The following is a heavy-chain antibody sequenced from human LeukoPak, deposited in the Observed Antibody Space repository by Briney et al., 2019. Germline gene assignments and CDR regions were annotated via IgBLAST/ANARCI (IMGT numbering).Heavy chain of an antibody. D-gene: IGHD3-10*01. CDR3: ARASGNWFDP. CDR2: INPNSGNT. Sequence: ASVKVSCKASGYTFTGYYMHWVRQAPGQGLEWMGWINPNSGNTGYAQKFQGRVTMTRNTSISTAYMELSSLRSEDTAVYYCARASGNWFDPWGQGTLVTVSS. CDR1: GYTFTGYY. J-gene: IGHJ5*02. V-gene: IGHV1-8*02.